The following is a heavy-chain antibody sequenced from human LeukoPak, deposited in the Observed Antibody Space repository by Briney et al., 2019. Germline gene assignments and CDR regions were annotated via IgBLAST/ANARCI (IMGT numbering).Heavy chain of an antibody. CDR3: ARGGEGYLDY. V-gene: IGHV3-30-3*01. Sequence: GGSLRLSCAASGFTFSSYAMHWVRQAPGKGLEWVAVISYDGNNKYYADSVKGRFTISRDNSKNTLYLQMNSLRAEDTAVYSCARGGEGYLDYWGQGTLVTVSS. J-gene: IGHJ4*02. CDR2: ISYDGNNK. CDR1: GFTFSSYA.